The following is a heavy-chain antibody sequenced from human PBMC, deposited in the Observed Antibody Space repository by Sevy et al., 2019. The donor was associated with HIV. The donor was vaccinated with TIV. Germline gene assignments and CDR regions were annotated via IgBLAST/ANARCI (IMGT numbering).Heavy chain of an antibody. CDR2: IYYSGST. CDR3: ARRRGRRIDY. CDR1: GGSISSSSYY. V-gene: IGHV4-39*01. Sequence: SETLSLTCTVSGGSISSSSYYWGWIRQPPGKGLEWIGSIYYSGSTYYNPSLKSRVTISVDTSKNQFSLKLSSVTAADTAVYYCARRRGRRIDYWGQRTLVTVSS. J-gene: IGHJ4*02. D-gene: IGHD3-10*01.